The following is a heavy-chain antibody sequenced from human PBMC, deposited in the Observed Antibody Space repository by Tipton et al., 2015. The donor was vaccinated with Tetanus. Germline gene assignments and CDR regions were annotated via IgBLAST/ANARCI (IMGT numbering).Heavy chain of an antibody. CDR1: GGSISSGGYY. CDR3: ARGGRDAYNNPLGAFDV. V-gene: IGHV4-31*03. D-gene: IGHD5-24*01. CDR2: IYHRGST. Sequence: TLSLTCTVSGGSISSGGYYWTWIRQHPGKGLEWIGNIYHRGSTYYNPSLKSRVTISVDTSKNQFSLRLRSVAAADTAVYYCARGGRDAYNNPLGAFDVWGRGQRSPSHQ. J-gene: IGHJ3*01.